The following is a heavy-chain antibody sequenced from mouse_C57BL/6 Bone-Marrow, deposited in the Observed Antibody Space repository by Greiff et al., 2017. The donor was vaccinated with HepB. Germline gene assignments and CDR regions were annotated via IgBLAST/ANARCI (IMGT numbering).Heavy chain of an antibody. J-gene: IGHJ4*01. CDR2: INPSSGYT. D-gene: IGHD4-1*01. CDR3: AWTRLGRRAMDY. Sequence: VQLVESGAELAKPGASVKLSCKASGYTFTSYWMHWVKQRPGQGLEWIGYINPSSGYTKYNQKFKDKATLTADKSSSTAYMQLSSLTYEDSAVYYCAWTRLGRRAMDYWGQGTSVTVSS. CDR1: GYTFTSYW. V-gene: IGHV1-7*01.